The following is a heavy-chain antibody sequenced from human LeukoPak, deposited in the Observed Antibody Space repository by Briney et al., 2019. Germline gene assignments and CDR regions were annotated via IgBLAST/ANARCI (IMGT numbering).Heavy chain of an antibody. CDR3: ARFPTIFGVVIKRSYFDY. Sequence: VKPSETLPLTCTVSGGSISSYYWSWILQPAGKGLEWIGRIYTSGSANYNPSLKSRVTMSVDTSKNQFSLKLSSVTAADTAVYYCARFPTIFGVVIKRSYFDYWGQGTLVTVSS. CDR2: IYTSGSA. J-gene: IGHJ4*02. CDR1: GGSISSYY. D-gene: IGHD3-3*01. V-gene: IGHV4-4*07.